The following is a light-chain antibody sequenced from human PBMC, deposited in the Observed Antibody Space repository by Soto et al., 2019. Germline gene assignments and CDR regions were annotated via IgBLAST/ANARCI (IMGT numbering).Light chain of an antibody. CDR1: QDISTS. CDR3: QEAYTYPLIT. Sequence: DIQMTQSPSSVSVSVVDRVTITCRVSQDISTSLAWYQHKPGKAPKLLIYAASSLQSGVPSRFSGSGSGTDFTLTISSLQPEDFATYYCQEAYTYPLITFGQGTRLEI. V-gene: IGKV1-12*01. CDR2: AAS. J-gene: IGKJ5*01.